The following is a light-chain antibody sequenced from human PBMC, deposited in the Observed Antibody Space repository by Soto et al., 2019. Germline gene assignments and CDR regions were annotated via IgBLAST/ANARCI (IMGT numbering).Light chain of an antibody. CDR3: QQYNSFWT. Sequence: DIQMTQSPSPLSASVGDRVTITCRASQSISNWLAWYQQKPGKAPRLLIYDASYLERGVPSRFSGSGSGTEFTLTISDLQPDDLATYYCQQYNSFWTFGQGTKVEI. CDR2: DAS. CDR1: QSISNW. V-gene: IGKV1-5*01. J-gene: IGKJ1*01.